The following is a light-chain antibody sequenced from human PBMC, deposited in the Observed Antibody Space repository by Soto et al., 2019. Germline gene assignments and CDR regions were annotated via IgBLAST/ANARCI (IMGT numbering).Light chain of an antibody. J-gene: IGKJ1*01. CDR1: QSVSSSY. CDR3: QQYGSSPGT. Sequence: EIVLTQSPGTLSLSPGERATLSGRASQSVSSSYLAWYQQKPGQAPRLLIYGASSRATGIPDRFSGSGSGTDFTLTISRLEPEDFAVYYCQQYGSSPGTFGQ. V-gene: IGKV3-20*01. CDR2: GAS.